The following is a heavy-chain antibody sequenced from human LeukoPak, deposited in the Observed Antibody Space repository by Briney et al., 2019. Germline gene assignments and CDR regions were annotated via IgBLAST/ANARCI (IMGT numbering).Heavy chain of an antibody. D-gene: IGHD1-26*01. CDR2: ITSNGGST. V-gene: IGHV3-64*01. CDR3: VRASGSSHAGDY. J-gene: IGHJ4*02. CDR1: GFTFSSYG. Sequence: GGSLRLSCAASGFTFSSYGMHWVRQAPGKGLQYVSAITSNGGSTYYANSVKGRFTISRDNSKNTLYLQMGSLRAEDMAVYYCVRASGSSHAGDYWGQGTLVTVSS.